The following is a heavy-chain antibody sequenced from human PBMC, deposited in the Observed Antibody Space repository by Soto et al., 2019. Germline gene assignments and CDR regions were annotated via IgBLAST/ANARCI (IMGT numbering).Heavy chain of an antibody. D-gene: IGHD6-13*01. Sequence: QVTLKESGPVLVKPTETLTLTCTVSGFSLSNARMGVSWIRQPPGKALEWLAHIFWNDETSYSPSLRSRLTISKDTSKSQVVLTMTNMDPVDTATYYCARPAHSSSWLSFSYWGQGTRVTVSS. CDR1: GFSLSNARMG. V-gene: IGHV2-26*01. CDR2: IFWNDET. J-gene: IGHJ4*02. CDR3: ARPAHSSSWLSFSY.